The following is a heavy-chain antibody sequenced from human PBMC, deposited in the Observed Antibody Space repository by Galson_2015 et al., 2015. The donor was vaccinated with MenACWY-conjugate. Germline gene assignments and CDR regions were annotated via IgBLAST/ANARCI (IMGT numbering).Heavy chain of an antibody. V-gene: IGHV1-69*13. CDR1: GGTFSSYA. Sequence: SVKVSCKASGGTFSSYAISWVRQAPGQGLEWMGGIIPIFGTANYAQKFQGRVTITADESTSTAYMELSSLRSEDTAVYYCASMVRGVLNYFDYWGQGTLVTVSS. CDR3: ASMVRGVLNYFDY. J-gene: IGHJ4*02. D-gene: IGHD3-10*01. CDR2: IIPIFGTA.